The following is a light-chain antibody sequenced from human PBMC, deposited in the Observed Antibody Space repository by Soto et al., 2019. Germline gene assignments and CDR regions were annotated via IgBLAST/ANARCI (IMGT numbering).Light chain of an antibody. CDR3: QQYIDWPPGT. CDR1: QSVSSS. J-gene: IGKJ1*01. CDR2: DTS. V-gene: IGKV3-15*01. Sequence: EIVVTQSPATLSVSPGERVTLSCRASQSVSSSLAWYQQRPGQAPRLLIYDTSTRAAGISARFSGSGSGTEFTLTISSLQSEDFGVYYCQQYIDWPPGTFGQGTAVEIK.